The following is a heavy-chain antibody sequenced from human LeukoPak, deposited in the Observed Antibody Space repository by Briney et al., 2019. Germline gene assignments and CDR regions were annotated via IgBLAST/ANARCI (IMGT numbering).Heavy chain of an antibody. CDR2: INPSGDGT. Sequence: ASVKVSCKASGYTFNTNYIHWVRQAPGQGLEWIGVINPSGDGTSYPQKFQGRVTLARDTSTSTIYMELSSLRSEDTAIYYCAKEAPNTGRFDPWGQGTLVTVSS. V-gene: IGHV1-46*02. CDR1: GYTFNTNY. D-gene: IGHD1-14*01. CDR3: AKEAPNTGRFDP. J-gene: IGHJ5*02.